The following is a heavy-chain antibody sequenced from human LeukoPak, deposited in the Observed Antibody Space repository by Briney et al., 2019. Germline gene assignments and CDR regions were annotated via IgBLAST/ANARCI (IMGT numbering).Heavy chain of an antibody. D-gene: IGHD6-13*01. V-gene: IGHV3-7*03. Sequence: GGSLRLSCAASGFTFSSYWMSWVRQAPGKGLEWVANIKQDGSEKYYVDSVKGRFTISRDNSKNTLYLQMNSLRAEDTAVYYCAKGLSSSWSVRGPLDYWGQGTLVTVSS. CDR1: GFTFSSYW. CDR2: IKQDGSEK. J-gene: IGHJ4*02. CDR3: AKGLSSSWSVRGPLDY.